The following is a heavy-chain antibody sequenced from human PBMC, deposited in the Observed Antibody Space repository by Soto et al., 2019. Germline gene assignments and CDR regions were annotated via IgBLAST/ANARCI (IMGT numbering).Heavy chain of an antibody. CDR1: GFTFSSYW. D-gene: IGHD2-2*01. J-gene: IGHJ4*02. Sequence: GGSLRLSCAASGFTFSSYWMHWVRQAPGKGLVWVSRINRDGSSTSYADSVKGRFTISRDNAKNTLYLQMNSLRAEDTAVYYCARGLIRVGSTSCHRNYWGQGTLVTVSS. CDR3: ARGLIRVGSTSCHRNY. CDR2: INRDGSST. V-gene: IGHV3-74*01.